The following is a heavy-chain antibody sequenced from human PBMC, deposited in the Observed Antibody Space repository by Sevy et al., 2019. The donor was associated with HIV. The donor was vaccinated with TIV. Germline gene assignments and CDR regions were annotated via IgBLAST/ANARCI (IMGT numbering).Heavy chain of an antibody. CDR3: AREGDDYGAFDI. CDR2: IKQDGSEN. J-gene: IGHJ3*02. CDR1: GFIFSSYW. D-gene: IGHD4-17*01. Sequence: GGSLRLSCAASGFIFSSYWMSWVRQAPGKGLEWVANIKQDGSENYYVDSVKGRFTISRDNAKNSLYLRMNSLRAEDTAVYYCAREGDDYGAFDIWGQGTMVTVSS. V-gene: IGHV3-7*01.